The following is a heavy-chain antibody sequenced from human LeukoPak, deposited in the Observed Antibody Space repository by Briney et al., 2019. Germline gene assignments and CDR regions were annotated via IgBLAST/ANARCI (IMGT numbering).Heavy chain of an antibody. CDR3: ARGLDCSSTSCPIYYFDF. D-gene: IGHD2-2*01. J-gene: IGHJ4*02. Sequence: SETLSLTCAVYGGSFSGYYWSWIRQPPGKGLEWIGEINHSGSTNYNPPPKSRVTISVDTSKNQFSLKLSSVTAADTAGYYCARGLDCSSTSCPIYYFDFWGQGTLVTVSS. CDR1: GGSFSGYY. CDR2: INHSGST. V-gene: IGHV4-34*01.